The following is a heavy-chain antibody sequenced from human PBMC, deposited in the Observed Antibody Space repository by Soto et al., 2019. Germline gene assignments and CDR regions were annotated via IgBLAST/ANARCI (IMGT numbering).Heavy chain of an antibody. J-gene: IGHJ4*02. Sequence: KPSETLSLTCTVSGGSISSGGYYWSRIRQHPGKGLEWIGYIYYSGSTYYNPSLKSRVTISVDTSKNQFSLKLSSVTAADTAVYYCAGCHRSRGYSYGTVDYWGQGTLVTVSS. V-gene: IGHV4-31*03. CDR1: GGSISSGGYY. D-gene: IGHD5-18*01. CDR3: AGCHRSRGYSYGTVDY. CDR2: IYYSGST.